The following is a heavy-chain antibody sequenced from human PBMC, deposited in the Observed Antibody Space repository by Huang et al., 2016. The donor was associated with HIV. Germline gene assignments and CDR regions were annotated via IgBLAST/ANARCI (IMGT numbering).Heavy chain of an antibody. D-gene: IGHD3-22*01. Sequence: QVQLVQSGAEVKKPGASVKVSCKASGYTFTNYAINWVRQAPGQSLEWMGWITVYKGKTNYAQKVQGRVTMTKDTSTSTAYMELRSLLSDDTAVYYCARERYYYDRSGYYTPVEYFHHWGQGTLVTVSS. CDR3: ARERYYYDRSGYYTPVEYFHH. J-gene: IGHJ1*01. CDR2: ITVYKGKT. CDR1: GYTFTNYA. V-gene: IGHV1-18*01.